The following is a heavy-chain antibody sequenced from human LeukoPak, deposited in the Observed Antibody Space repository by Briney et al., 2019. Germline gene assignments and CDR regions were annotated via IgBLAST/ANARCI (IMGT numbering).Heavy chain of an antibody. D-gene: IGHD6-13*01. CDR1: GGSFSGYY. V-gene: IGHV4-34*01. CDR2: INHSGST. J-gene: IGHJ5*02. CDR3: ARGQQQLPTHNWFDP. Sequence: SETLSLTCAVYGGSFSGYYWSWIRQPPGKGLEWIGEINHSGSTNYNPSLKSRVTISVDTSKNQFSLKLSSVTAADTAVYYCARGQQQLPTHNWFDPWGQGTLVTVSS.